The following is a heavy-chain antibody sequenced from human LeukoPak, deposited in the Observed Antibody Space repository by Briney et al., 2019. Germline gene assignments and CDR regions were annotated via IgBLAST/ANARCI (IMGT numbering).Heavy chain of an antibody. CDR1: GFTFSSYG. J-gene: IGHJ4*02. V-gene: IGHV3-30*02. D-gene: IGHD3-3*01. CDR3: AKDMNDFWSGYYTLGYFDY. CDR2: IRYDGSNK. Sequence: PGGSLRLSCAASGFTFSSYGMHWVRQAPGKGLEWVAFIRYDGSNKYYADSVKGRFTISRDNSKNTLYLQMNSLRAEDTAVYYCAKDMNDFWSGYYTLGYFDYWGQGTLVTVSS.